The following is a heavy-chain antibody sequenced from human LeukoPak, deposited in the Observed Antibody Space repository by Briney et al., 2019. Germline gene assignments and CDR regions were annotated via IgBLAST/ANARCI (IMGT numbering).Heavy chain of an antibody. J-gene: IGHJ6*02. D-gene: IGHD3-22*01. V-gene: IGHV4-4*07. CDR3: ARENYYDSSCYSEGMDV. Sequence: PSETLSLTCTVSGGSMSNSYLTWVRQPAGKGLEWIGRMYVSGTTNYNPSLRSRVTMSIDSSNNQFSLRLGSVTAADTAVYYCARENYYDSSCYSEGMDVWGQGTTVTVS. CDR1: GGSMSNSY. CDR2: MYVSGTT.